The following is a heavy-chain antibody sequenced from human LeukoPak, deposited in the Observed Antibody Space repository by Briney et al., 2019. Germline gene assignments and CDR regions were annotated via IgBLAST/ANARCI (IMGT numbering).Heavy chain of an antibody. CDR3: ARGRYSSSWSYNWFDP. Sequence: SETLSLTCAVYGGSFSGYYWSWIRQPPGKGLEWIGEINHSGSTNYNPSLKSRVTISVDTSKNQFSLKLSSVTAADTAVYYCARGRYSSSWSYNWFDPWGQGTLVTVSS. V-gene: IGHV4-34*01. D-gene: IGHD6-13*01. J-gene: IGHJ5*02. CDR2: INHSGST. CDR1: GGSFSGYY.